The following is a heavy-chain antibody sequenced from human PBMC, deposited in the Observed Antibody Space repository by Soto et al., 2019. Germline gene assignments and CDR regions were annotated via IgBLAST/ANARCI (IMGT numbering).Heavy chain of an antibody. V-gene: IGHV4-4*02. CDR2: IYHSGST. D-gene: IGHD2-15*01. J-gene: IGHJ3*02. Sequence: SETLSLTCAVSSGSISSSNWWSWVRQPPGKGLEWIGEIYHSGSTNYNPSLKSRVTISVDKSKNQFSLKLSSVTAADTAVYYCAREGYCSGGSCYSPQNDAFDIWGQGTMVTVSS. CDR3: AREGYCSGGSCYSPQNDAFDI. CDR1: SGSISSSNW.